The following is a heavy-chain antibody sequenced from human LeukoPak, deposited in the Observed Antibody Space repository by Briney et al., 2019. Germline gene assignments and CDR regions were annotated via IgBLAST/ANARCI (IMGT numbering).Heavy chain of an antibody. Sequence: GESLKISCKGSGYSFTSYWIGWVRQMPGKGLEWMGIIYPGDSDTRYSPSFQGQVTISADKPISTAYLQWSSLKASDTAMYYCARQLVRGVGYYGMDVWGKGTTVTVSS. CDR2: IYPGDSDT. D-gene: IGHD3-10*01. CDR1: GYSFTSYW. CDR3: ARQLVRGVGYYGMDV. J-gene: IGHJ6*04. V-gene: IGHV5-51*01.